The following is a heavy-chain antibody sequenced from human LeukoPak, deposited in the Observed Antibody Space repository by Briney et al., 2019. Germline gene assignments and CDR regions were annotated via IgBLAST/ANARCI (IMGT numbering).Heavy chain of an antibody. CDR2: INHSGST. Sequence: SETLSLTCAVYGGPFSGYYWSWIRQPPGKGLEWIGEINHSGSTNYNPSLKSRVTISVDTSKNQFSLKLSSVTAADTAVYYCASSSNFYGDYGFDYWGQGTLVTVSS. V-gene: IGHV4-34*01. D-gene: IGHD4-17*01. CDR1: GGPFSGYY. CDR3: ASSSNFYGDYGFDY. J-gene: IGHJ4*02.